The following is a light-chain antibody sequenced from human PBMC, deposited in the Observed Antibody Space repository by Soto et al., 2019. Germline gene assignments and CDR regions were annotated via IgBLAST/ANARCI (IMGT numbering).Light chain of an antibody. CDR2: EAS. CDR1: QTISSF. V-gene: IGKV1-5*01. J-gene: IGKJ1*01. Sequence: DIQMTQSPSTLSASVGDRVTITCRASQTISSFLAWYQHKPGEAPKLLIDEASSLESGVPSRFSGSGSGTEFTLTISRLQPDDVATYYCQHYISFPWTFGQGTKVEI. CDR3: QHYISFPWT.